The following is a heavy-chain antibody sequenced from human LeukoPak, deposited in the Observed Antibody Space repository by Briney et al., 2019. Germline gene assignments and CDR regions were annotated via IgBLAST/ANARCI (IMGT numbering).Heavy chain of an antibody. V-gene: IGHV4-39*07. CDR1: GGSISSSSYY. Sequence: PSETLSLTCTVSGGSISSSSYYWGWIRQPPGKGLEWIGSIYYSGSTYYNPSLKSRVTISVDTSKNQFSLKLSSVTAADTAVYYCARGHARVLTFDYWGQGTLVTVSS. CDR2: IYYSGST. D-gene: IGHD3-10*01. CDR3: ARGHARVLTFDY. J-gene: IGHJ4*02.